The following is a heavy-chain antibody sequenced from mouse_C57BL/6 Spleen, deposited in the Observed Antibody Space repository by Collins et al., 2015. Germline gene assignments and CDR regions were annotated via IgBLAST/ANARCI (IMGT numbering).Heavy chain of an antibody. Sequence: QVQLQQPGAELVMPGASVKMSCKASGYTFTDYWMHWVKQRPGQGLEWIGAIDTSDSYTSYNQKFKGKATLTVDESSSTAYMQLSSLTSEDSAVYYCARGGYDYYAMDYWGQGTSVTVSS. CDR2: IDTSDSYT. J-gene: IGHJ4*01. CDR3: ARGGYDYYAMDY. D-gene: IGHD3-1*01. V-gene: IGHV1-69*01. CDR1: GYTFTDYW.